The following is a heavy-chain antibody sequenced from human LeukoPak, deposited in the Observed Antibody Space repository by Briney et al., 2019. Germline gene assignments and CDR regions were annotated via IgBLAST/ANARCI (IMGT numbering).Heavy chain of an antibody. CDR2: IYYSDST. CDR1: TGSISSYY. V-gene: IGHV4-59*01. D-gene: IGHD1-26*01. J-gene: IGHJ6*03. CDR3: RRFPGGAEYRHYYYMDV. Sequence: PSETLSLTCTVYTGSISSYYWSWLRQPPGKGLEWSGYIYYSDSTNYNPSLKSRVTISVDTSKNDFSLKLSPVTAADTAVYYGRRFPGGAEYRHYYYMDVWGTGTTVTVSS.